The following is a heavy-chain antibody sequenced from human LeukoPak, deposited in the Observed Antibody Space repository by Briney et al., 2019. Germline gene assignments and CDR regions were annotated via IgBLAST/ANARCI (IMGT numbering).Heavy chain of an antibody. J-gene: IGHJ4*02. CDR3: ARDRGEGIVGTFDY. Sequence: SETLSLTCTVSGDSISNHYWSWIRQPPGRGLVWIGYIFYSGNTHYNPSLKSRVTMSVDTSKNQFSLRLSSVTPADTAVYYCARDRGEGIVGTFDYWGQGTLVTVSS. D-gene: IGHD1-26*01. CDR2: IFYSGNT. CDR1: GDSISNHY. V-gene: IGHV4-59*11.